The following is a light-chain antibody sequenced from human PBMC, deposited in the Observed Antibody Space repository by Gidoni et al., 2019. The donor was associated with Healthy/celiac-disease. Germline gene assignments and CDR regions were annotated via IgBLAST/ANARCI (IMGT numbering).Light chain of an antibody. Sequence: DIQMTQSPSTLSASVGDSVTITCRASQRISSWLACYQQKPGKAPKLLIYKASSLESGVPSRFSGSGSGTEFTLTISSLQPDDFATYYCQQYNSYPTFGQGTKVEIK. CDR3: QQYNSYPT. V-gene: IGKV1-5*03. CDR2: KAS. CDR1: QRISSW. J-gene: IGKJ1*01.